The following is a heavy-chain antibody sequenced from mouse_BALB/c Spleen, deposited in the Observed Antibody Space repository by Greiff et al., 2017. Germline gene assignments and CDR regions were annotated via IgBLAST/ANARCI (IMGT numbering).Heavy chain of an antibody. CDR3: TRDEGNGFAY. Sequence: DVQLVESGGGLVQPGGSLKLSCAASGFTFSSYGMSWVRQTPDKRLELVATINSNGGSTYYPDSVKGRFTISRDNAKNTLYLQMSSLKSEDTAMYYCTRDEGNGFAYWGQGTLVTVSA. CDR1: GFTFSSYG. V-gene: IGHV5-6-3*01. CDR2: INSNGGST. J-gene: IGHJ3*01.